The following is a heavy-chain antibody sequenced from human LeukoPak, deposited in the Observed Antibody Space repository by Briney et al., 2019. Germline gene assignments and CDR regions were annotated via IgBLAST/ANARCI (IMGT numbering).Heavy chain of an antibody. CDR1: GGSISSSSYY. CDR3: ARQRQAIYYYYYMDV. CDR2: IYYSGST. Sequence: SETLYLTCTVSGGSISSSSYYWGWIRQPPGKGLEWIGSIYYSGSTYYNPSLKSRVTISVDTSKNQFSLKLSSVTAADTAVYYCARQRQAIYYYYYMDVWGKGTTVTVSS. V-gene: IGHV4-39*01. J-gene: IGHJ6*03.